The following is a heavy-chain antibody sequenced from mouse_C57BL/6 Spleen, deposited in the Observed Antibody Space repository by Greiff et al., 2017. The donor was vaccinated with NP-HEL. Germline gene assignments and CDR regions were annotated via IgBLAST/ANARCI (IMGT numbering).Heavy chain of an antibody. D-gene: IGHD2-3*01. J-gene: IGHJ3*01. V-gene: IGHV1-64*01. CDR1: GYTFTSYW. CDR2: IHPNSGST. CDR3: ARDTGGYWGFAY. Sequence: QVQLQQPGAELVKPGASVKLSCKASGYTFTSYWMHWVKQRPGQGLEWIGMIHPNSGSTNYNEKFKSKATLTVDKSSSTAYMQLSSLTSEDSAVYYCARDTGGYWGFAYWGQGTLVTVSA.